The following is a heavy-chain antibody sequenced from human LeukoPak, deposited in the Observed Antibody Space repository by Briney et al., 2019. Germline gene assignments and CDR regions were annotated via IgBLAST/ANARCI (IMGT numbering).Heavy chain of an antibody. J-gene: IGHJ5*02. Sequence: SETLSLTCAVSGGSISSGGYSWSWIRQPPGKGLEWIGYIYHSGSTYYNPSPKSRVTISVDRSKNHFSLQLNSVTAGDTAVYYCVTHHGRGGATMGSLASWGQGSLVPVPS. CDR3: VTHHGRGGATMGSLAS. V-gene: IGHV4-30-2*01. CDR1: GGSISSGGYS. CDR2: IYHSGST. D-gene: IGHD5-12*01.